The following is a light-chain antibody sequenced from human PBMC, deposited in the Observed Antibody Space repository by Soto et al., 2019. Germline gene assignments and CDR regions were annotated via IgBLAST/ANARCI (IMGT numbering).Light chain of an antibody. J-gene: IGLJ2*01. CDR2: RND. Sequence: QSVLTQPPSASGTPGQRVNIFCSGSSSNIGSNYVYWYQQLPGTAPKLLIYRNDQRPSGVPDRFSGSKSGTSASLAIIGLRSEDEAHYHCASWDDTLTGLLFGGGTELTVL. CDR1: SSNIGSNY. CDR3: ASWDDTLTGLL. V-gene: IGLV1-47*01.